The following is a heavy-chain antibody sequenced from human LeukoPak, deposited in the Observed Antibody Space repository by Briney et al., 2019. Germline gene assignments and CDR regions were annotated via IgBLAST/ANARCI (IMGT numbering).Heavy chain of an antibody. V-gene: IGHV3-7*01. CDR3: ARYYYDSSGYYEQDY. CDR1: GFTFSSYW. CDR2: IKQGGSEK. J-gene: IGHJ4*02. D-gene: IGHD3-22*01. Sequence: GGSLRLSCAASGFTFSSYWMSWVRQAPGKGLEWVANIKQGGSEKYYVDSVKGRFTISRDNAKNSLYLQMNSLRAEDTAVYYCARYYYDSSGYYEQDYWGQGTLVTVSS.